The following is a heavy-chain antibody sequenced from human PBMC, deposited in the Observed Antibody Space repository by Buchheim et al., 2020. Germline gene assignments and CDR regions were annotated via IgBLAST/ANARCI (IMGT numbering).Heavy chain of an antibody. V-gene: IGHV3-48*01. CDR2: ISSSSSTI. D-gene: IGHD3-3*01. J-gene: IGHJ6*02. CDR1: GFTFSSYS. CDR3: ARETAYYDFWSGYYGNYYYGMDV. Sequence: EVQLVESGGGLVQPGGSLRLSCAASGFTFSSYSMNWVRQAPGKGLEWVSYISSSSSTIYYADSVKGRFTISRDNAKNSLYLKMNSLRAEDTAVYYCARETAYYDFWSGYYGNYYYGMDVWGQGTT.